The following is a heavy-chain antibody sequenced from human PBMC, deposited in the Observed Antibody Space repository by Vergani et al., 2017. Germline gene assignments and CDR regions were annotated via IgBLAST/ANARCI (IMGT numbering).Heavy chain of an antibody. Sequence: QLQLQESGPGLVKPSETLSLTCTVSGGSISSSSYYWGWIRQPPGKGLEWIGSIYYSGCTYYNPSLKSRVTISVDTSKNQFSLKLSSVTAADTAVYYCAGRGKGFYYYYGMDVWGQGTTVTVSS. CDR1: GGSISSSSYY. V-gene: IGHV4-39*01. CDR3: AGRGKGFYYYYGMDV. J-gene: IGHJ6*02. CDR2: IYYSGCT.